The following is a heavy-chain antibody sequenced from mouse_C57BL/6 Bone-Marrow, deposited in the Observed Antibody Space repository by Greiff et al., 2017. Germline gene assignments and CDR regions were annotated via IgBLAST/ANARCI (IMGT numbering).Heavy chain of an antibody. CDR2: ISSGSSTI. CDR3: ASDSPYYYGSSWFAY. V-gene: IGHV5-17*01. J-gene: IGHJ3*01. Sequence: EVQLVESGGGLVKPGGSLKLSCAASGFTFSDYGMHWVRQAPEKGLEWVAYISSGSSTIYYADTVKGRFPISRDNAKNTLFLQMTSLRSEDTAMYYCASDSPYYYGSSWFAYWGQGTLVTVSA. D-gene: IGHD1-1*01. CDR1: GFTFSDYG.